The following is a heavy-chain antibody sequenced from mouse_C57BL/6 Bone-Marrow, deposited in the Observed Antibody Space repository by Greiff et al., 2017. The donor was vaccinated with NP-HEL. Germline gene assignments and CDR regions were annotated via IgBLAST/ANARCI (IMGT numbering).Heavy chain of an antibody. Sequence: VHVKQSGPELVKPGASVKISCKASGYSFTGYYMNWVKQSPEKSLEWIGEINPSTGGTTYNQKFKAKATLTVDKSSSTAYMQLKSLTSEDSAVYYCARGGYYGPRAMDYWGQGTSVTVSS. J-gene: IGHJ4*01. V-gene: IGHV1-42*01. D-gene: IGHD1-1*01. CDR2: INPSTGGT. CDR3: ARGGYYGPRAMDY. CDR1: GYSFTGYY.